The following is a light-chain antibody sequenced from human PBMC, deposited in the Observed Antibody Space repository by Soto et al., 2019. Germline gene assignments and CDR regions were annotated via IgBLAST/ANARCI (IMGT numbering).Light chain of an antibody. J-gene: IGKJ2*03. CDR2: AAS. CDR3: QKTNSPYS. Sequence: IQMTQSPSSVSASLGDSVSINCRASLSVGGWLAWYRQKPGKAPEFLIFAASTLHSGVPSRFSGSGSGTDFTLTISSLQPEDVATHYCQKTNSPYSFGQGTKVDIK. V-gene: IGKV1-12*01. CDR1: LSVGGW.